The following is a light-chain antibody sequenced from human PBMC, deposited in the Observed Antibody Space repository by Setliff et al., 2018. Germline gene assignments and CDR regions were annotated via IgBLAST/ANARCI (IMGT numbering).Light chain of an antibody. CDR1: SSDVGSYDL. J-gene: IGLJ1*01. CDR2: EVT. V-gene: IGLV2-14*03. CDR3: NAYTAGTTYV. Sequence: QSVLAQPASVSGSPGQSITISCSGTSSDVGSYDLVSWYQQHPGKAPKLIIYEVTKRPSGVSSRFSGSKSGNTAPLTISGLQTEDEADYYCNAYTAGTTYVFGTGTKVTVL.